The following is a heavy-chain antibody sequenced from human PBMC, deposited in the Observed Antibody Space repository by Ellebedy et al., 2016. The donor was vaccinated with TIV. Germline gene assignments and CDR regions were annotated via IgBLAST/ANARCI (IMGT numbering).Heavy chain of an antibody. CDR3: ARVKAYSAFDI. D-gene: IGHD2-15*01. CDR1: GFTFSRYA. V-gene: IGHV3-30-3*01. Sequence: GESLKISRAASGFTFSRYAMHWVRQAPGKGLEWVAVISYDGSNYYYADSVKGRFTISRHKSKDTLYLQMNSLRADDTAVYYCARVKAYSAFDIWGQGTRVTVSS. J-gene: IGHJ3*02. CDR2: ISYDGSNY.